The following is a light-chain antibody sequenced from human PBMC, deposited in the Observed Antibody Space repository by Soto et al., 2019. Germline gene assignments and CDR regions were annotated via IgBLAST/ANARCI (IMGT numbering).Light chain of an antibody. CDR2: DAS. J-gene: IGKJ4*01. Sequence: EVVLTQSPATLSLSPGEIATLSFRASQSISTFLAWYQQKPGQVPRLLIYDASNRATGIPARFSGSGSGTDFTLTIDRLQSADFAVYYCQQYDRWPVTFGGGTKVDIK. CDR1: QSISTF. V-gene: IGKV3-11*01. CDR3: QQYDRWPVT.